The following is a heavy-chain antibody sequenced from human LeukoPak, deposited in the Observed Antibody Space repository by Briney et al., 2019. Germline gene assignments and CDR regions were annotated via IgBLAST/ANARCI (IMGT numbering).Heavy chain of an antibody. J-gene: IGHJ3*02. CDR2: IYYSGST. D-gene: IGHD5-18*01. V-gene: IGHV4-59*01. Sequence: SSETLSLTCTVSGGSISSYYWSWIRQPPGKGLEWIGYIYYSGSTNYNPSLKSRVTISVDTSKNQFSLKLSSVTAADTAVYYCARVSYGYSYAYDAFDIWGQGTMVTVSS. CDR1: GGSISSYY. CDR3: ARVSYGYSYAYDAFDI.